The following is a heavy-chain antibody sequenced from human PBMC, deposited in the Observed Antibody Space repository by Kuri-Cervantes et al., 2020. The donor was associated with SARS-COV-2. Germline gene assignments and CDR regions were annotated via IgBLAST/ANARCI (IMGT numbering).Heavy chain of an antibody. CDR3: ARAFLRGGSDY. CDR1: GFNFSSYE. J-gene: IGHJ4*02. V-gene: IGHV3-74*01. CDR2: TNTDGSST. Sequence: GGSLRLSCVASGFNFSSYEMHWVRQAPGKGLVWVSRTNTDGSSTSYADSVKGRFTISRDNAKNTLYLQMNSLRAEDTAVYYCARAFLRGGSDYWGQGTLVTVSS. D-gene: IGHD1-26*01.